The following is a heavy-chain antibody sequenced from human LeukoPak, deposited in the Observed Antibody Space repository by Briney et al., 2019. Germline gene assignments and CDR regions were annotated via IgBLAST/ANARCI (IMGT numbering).Heavy chain of an antibody. D-gene: IGHD5-24*01. Sequence: PGGSLRLSCAASGFTVSSNYMSWVRQAPGKGLEWVSSIYSGGSTYYTDSVKGRFTISRDNSKNTLYPQMNSLRAEDTAAYYCARDLAGYNSFDYWGQGTLVTVSS. CDR3: ARDLAGYNSFDY. CDR1: GFTVSSNY. J-gene: IGHJ4*02. V-gene: IGHV3-66*01. CDR2: IYSGGST.